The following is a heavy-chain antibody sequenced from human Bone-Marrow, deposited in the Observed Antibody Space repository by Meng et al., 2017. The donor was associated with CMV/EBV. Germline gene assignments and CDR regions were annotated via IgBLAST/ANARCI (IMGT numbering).Heavy chain of an antibody. Sequence: SVKVSCKASGGTFSSYAISWVRQAPGQGLEWMGGIIPIFGTANYAQKFQGRVTITTDESTSTACLELSSLRSEDTAVYYCATSAVVVAAAVYYNGMDVWGQGTTVTVSS. CDR3: ATSAVVVAAAVYYNGMDV. CDR1: GGTFSSYA. V-gene: IGHV1-69*05. D-gene: IGHD2-2*01. J-gene: IGHJ6*02. CDR2: IIPIFGTA.